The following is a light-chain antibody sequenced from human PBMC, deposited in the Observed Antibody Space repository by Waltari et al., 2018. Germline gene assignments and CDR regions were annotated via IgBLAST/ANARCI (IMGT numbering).Light chain of an antibody. CDR3: SSHTSTVPHV. CDR1: SNDVGGYGY. Sequence: QSALTQPASVSGSPGQSVSIPCTGTSNDVGGYGYVSWYQQFPGKAPKLMIYEVSYRPSGVSSRFSCSKSSYTASLTISGLQAEDEAVYYCSSHTSTVPHVFGTGTKVTVV. J-gene: IGLJ1*01. CDR2: EVS. V-gene: IGLV2-14*01.